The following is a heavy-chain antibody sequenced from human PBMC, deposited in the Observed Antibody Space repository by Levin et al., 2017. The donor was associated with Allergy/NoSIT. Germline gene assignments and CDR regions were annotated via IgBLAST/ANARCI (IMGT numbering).Heavy chain of an antibody. J-gene: IGHJ3*02. CDR2: IFYSGSP. D-gene: IGHD7-27*01. Sequence: NTSETLSLTCTVSGGSVSTYHWTWIRQPPGKGLEWIGYIFYSGSPNYNPSLKSRVTISVDTSKSHFSLKLSSVTAADTAVYYCARSSGDHAFDIWGQGTLFTVSS. V-gene: IGHV4-59*02. CDR3: ARSSGDHAFDI. CDR1: GGSVSTYH.